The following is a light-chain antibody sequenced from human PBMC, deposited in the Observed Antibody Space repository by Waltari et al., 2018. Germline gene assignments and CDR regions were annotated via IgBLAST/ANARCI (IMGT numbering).Light chain of an antibody. CDR3: QQSYSTPT. CDR2: AAS. Sequence: DIQMTQSPSSLSASVGDTVTITCRASQSISSYLNWYQQKPGKAPKRLIYAASSLQSGVPSRFSGSGSWTDFTLTISSLQPEDFATYYCQQSYSTPTFGPGTKVDIK. CDR1: QSISSY. J-gene: IGKJ3*01. V-gene: IGKV1-39*01.